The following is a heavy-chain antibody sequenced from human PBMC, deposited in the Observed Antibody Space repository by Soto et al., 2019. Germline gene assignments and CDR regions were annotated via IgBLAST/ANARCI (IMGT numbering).Heavy chain of an antibody. CDR1: GFTFSTYA. V-gene: IGHV3-23*04. J-gene: IGHJ4*02. Sequence: EVQLVESGGGLVQPGGSLRLSCAASGFTFSTYAMTWVRQAPGKGLEWVSGINGSGGSTYHADSVKGRFTISRDSSKNTVYLQMNSLRAEDTAVYYCAKGVGARRYYFDYWGQGTLVTVSS. CDR2: INGSGGST. CDR3: AKGVGARRYYFDY. D-gene: IGHD1-26*01.